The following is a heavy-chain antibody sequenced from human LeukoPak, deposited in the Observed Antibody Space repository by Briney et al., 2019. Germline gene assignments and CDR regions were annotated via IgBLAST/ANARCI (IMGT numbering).Heavy chain of an antibody. CDR2: ISSDGSNK. CDR3: GKYHGAVSLDFDAFDI. J-gene: IGHJ3*02. V-gene: IGHV3-30*18. CDR1: GFTNSSYG. D-gene: IGHD3-3*01. Sequence: GGSLRLSCAPSGFTNSSYGMHWVRQAPGKGLEWVAVISSDGSNKYYADSVKGRFTISRDNSKNTLYLQMDSLRHEHTAVYYCGKYHGAVSLDFDAFDIWGQGTMVTVSS.